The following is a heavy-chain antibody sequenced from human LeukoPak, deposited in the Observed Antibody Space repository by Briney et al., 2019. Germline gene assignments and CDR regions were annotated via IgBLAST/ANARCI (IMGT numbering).Heavy chain of an antibody. V-gene: IGHV4-59*01. CDR2: IYYSGST. J-gene: IGHJ4*02. Sequence: SETLSLTCTVSGGSISSYYWSWIRQPPGKGLEWIGYIYYSGSTNYNPSLKSRVTISVDTSKNQFSLKLGSVTAADTAVYYCARAGLRYFDWNGFVFDYWGQGTLVTVSS. CDR1: GGSISSYY. CDR3: ARAGLRYFDWNGFVFDY. D-gene: IGHD3-9*01.